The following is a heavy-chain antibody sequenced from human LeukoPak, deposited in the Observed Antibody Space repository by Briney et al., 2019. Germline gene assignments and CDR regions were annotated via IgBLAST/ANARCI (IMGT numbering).Heavy chain of an antibody. D-gene: IGHD6-13*01. J-gene: IGHJ4*02. CDR1: GGSISSYY. Sequence: PSETLSLTCTVSGGSISSYYWSWIRQPPGKGLEWIGYIYYSGSTNYNPSLKSRVTISVDTSKNQFSLKLSSVTAADTAVYYCARGAAPGTPPPTPYWGQGTLLTVSS. CDR2: IYYSGST. V-gene: IGHV4-59*01. CDR3: ARGAAPGTPPPTPY.